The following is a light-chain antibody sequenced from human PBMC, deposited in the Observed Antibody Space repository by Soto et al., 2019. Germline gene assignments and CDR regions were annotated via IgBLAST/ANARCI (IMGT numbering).Light chain of an antibody. CDR1: SDYSFYK. CDR2: VGTGGIVG. J-gene: IGLJ1*01. V-gene: IGLV9-49*01. Sequence: QLVLTQPPSASASLGASVTLTCTVSSDYSFYKVDWYQQRPGKGPRFVMRVGTGGIVGSKGDGIPDRFSVSGSGLNRYLTIKNIQEEDESDYHCGADHGSGSNFVYVFGSGTKVTVL. CDR3: GADHGSGSNFVYV.